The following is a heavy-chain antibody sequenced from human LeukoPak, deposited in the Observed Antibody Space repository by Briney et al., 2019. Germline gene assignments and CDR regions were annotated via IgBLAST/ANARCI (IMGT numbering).Heavy chain of an antibody. CDR1: GGAISSYY. Sequence: SETLSLTCTVSGGAISSYYWSWIRQPAGKGLEWIGRIYTSGSTNYNPSLKSRVTMSVDTSKNQFSLKLSSVTAADTAVYYCARVFCSGGSCYPNYYYYYGMDVWGQGTTVTVSS. CDR2: IYTSGST. V-gene: IGHV4-4*07. D-gene: IGHD2-15*01. CDR3: ARVFCSGGSCYPNYYYYYGMDV. J-gene: IGHJ6*02.